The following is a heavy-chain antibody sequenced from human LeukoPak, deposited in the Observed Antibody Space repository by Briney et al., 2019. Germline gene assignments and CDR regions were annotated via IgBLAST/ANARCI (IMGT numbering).Heavy chain of an antibody. J-gene: IGHJ3*02. D-gene: IGHD6-19*01. CDR3: ANMLIQSVAGNGAFDI. CDR2: IYYSGST. V-gene: IGHV4-61*01. Sequence: SETLSLTCTVSGGSVSSGSYYWSWIRQPPGKGLEWIGYIYYSGSTNYNPSLKSRVTISVDTSKNQFSLKLSSVTAADTAVYYCANMLIQSVAGNGAFDIWGQGTMVTVSS. CDR1: GGSVSSGSYY.